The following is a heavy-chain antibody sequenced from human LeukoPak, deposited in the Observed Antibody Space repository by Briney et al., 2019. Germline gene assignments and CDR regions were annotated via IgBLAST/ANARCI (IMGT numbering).Heavy chain of an antibody. J-gene: IGHJ4*02. Sequence: SETLSLTCTVSGGSISSYYWSWIRQPAGKGLEWIGRIYTSGSTNYNPSLKSRVTISVDTSKNQFSLKLSSVTAADTAVYYCARHWKSSGWFLIDYWGQGTLVTVSS. CDR1: GGSISSYY. CDR3: ARHWKSSGWFLIDY. V-gene: IGHV4-4*07. CDR2: IYTSGST. D-gene: IGHD6-19*01.